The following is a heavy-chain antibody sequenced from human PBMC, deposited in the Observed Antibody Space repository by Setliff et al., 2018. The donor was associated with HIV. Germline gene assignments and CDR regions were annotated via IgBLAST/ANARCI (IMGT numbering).Heavy chain of an antibody. CDR1: GGSISSYY. J-gene: IGHJ6*03. CDR2: IHSSGST. Sequence: SETLSLTCTISGGSISSYYWSWIRQPPGKGLEWIGNIHSSGSTNYNPSLKSRVTITVDTSKNQFSLKLTSVTTADTAVYYCARGPRPVDVDYYYMDVWGKGTTVTVS. V-gene: IGHV4-4*09. CDR3: ARGPRPVDVDYYYMDV.